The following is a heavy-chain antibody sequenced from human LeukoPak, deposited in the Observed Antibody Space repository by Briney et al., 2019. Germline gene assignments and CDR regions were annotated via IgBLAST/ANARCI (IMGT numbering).Heavy chain of an antibody. CDR2: IKSESSGATT. J-gene: IGHJ4*02. D-gene: IGHD3-10*01. CDR3: TLIKGWGSGTYYLDY. V-gene: IGHV3-15*01. Sequence: GGSLRLSCAASGFSINDDWMSWVRQAPGKGLEWVGRIKSESSGATTHYAAPVKGRFTISRDDSKNTLYLQLNSLKTDDTAVYYCTLIKGWGSGTYYLDYWGQGSLVTVSS. CDR1: GFSINDDW.